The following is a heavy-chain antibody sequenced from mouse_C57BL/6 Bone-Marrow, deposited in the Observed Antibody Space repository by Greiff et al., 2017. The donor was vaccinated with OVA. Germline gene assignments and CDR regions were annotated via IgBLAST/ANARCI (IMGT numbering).Heavy chain of an antibody. V-gene: IGHV5-6*01. J-gene: IGHJ2*01. CDR3: ARHDGSSYSY. CDR2: ISSGGSYT. D-gene: IGHD1-1*01. Sequence: EVQGVESGGDLVKPGGSLKLSCAASGFTFSSYGMSWVRQTPDKRLEWVATISSGGSYTYYPDSVKGRFTISRDNAKNTLYLQMSSLKSEDTAMYYCARHDGSSYSYWGQGTTLTVSS. CDR1: GFTFSSYG.